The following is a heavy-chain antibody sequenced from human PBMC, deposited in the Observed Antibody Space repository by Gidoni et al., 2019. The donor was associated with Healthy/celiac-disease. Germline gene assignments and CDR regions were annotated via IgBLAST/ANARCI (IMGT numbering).Heavy chain of an antibody. CDR3: ARDGPDWGDEYYYYYYGMDV. CDR1: GFTFSDYY. V-gene: IGHV3-11*05. CDR2: ISSSSSYT. Sequence: QVQLVESGGGLVKPGGSLRLSCAASGFTFSDYYMSWIRQAQGKGLEWVSYISSSSSYTNYADSVKGRFTISRDNAKNSLYLQMNSLRAEDTAVYYCARDGPDWGDEYYYYYYGMDVWGQGTTVTVSS. D-gene: IGHD3-16*01. J-gene: IGHJ6*02.